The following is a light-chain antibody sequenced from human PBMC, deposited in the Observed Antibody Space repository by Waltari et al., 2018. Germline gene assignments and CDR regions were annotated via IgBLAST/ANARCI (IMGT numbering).Light chain of an antibody. Sequence: DIQMTQFPSSLSASVGDRGTITCRASQSISSDLNWYQKKPVKAPNLLIYAASGLQSGVPSRFSGSGSGSDFTLTISSLQPEDFAAYYCQQSYGKPYTFGQGTKLEIK. V-gene: IGKV1-39*01. CDR1: QSISSD. J-gene: IGKJ2*01. CDR3: QQSYGKPYT. CDR2: AAS.